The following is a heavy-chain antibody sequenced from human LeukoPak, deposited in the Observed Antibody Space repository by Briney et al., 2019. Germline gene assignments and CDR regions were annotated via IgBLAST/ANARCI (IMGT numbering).Heavy chain of an antibody. Sequence: QTGGSLSLPCAASGFTFHFYSMTWVRQAPGKGLEWVSYISSRSSTIYYTDSVKGRFTVSRDNAKNSLNLQMNSLRDEDTAVYYCARGEDYWGQGTLVTVSS. CDR1: GFTFHFYS. CDR2: ISSRSSTI. V-gene: IGHV3-48*02. CDR3: ARGEDY. J-gene: IGHJ4*02.